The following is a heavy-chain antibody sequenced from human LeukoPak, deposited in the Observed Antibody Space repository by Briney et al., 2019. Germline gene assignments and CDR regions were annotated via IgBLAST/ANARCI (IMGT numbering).Heavy chain of an antibody. D-gene: IGHD1-26*01. Sequence: ASVKVSCKVSGYTFTDYYMHWVQQAPGNGLEWMGLVDPEDGETIYAEKFQGRVTITADTSTDTAYMELSSLRSEDTAVYYCATVPTEWELLLENDAFDIWGQGTMVTVSS. CDR3: ATVPTEWELLLENDAFDI. CDR1: GYTFTDYY. J-gene: IGHJ3*02. CDR2: VDPEDGET. V-gene: IGHV1-69-2*01.